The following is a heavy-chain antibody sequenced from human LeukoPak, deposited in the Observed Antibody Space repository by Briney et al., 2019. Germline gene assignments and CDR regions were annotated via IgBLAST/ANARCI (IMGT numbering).Heavy chain of an antibody. J-gene: IGHJ4*02. CDR3: AKERDTAMVTIDY. CDR1: GFTFSSYG. D-gene: IGHD5-18*01. Sequence: GGSLRLSCAASGFTFSSYGMHWVRQAPGKGLEWVAFIRYDGSNKYYADSVKGRFTIFRDNSKNTLYLQMNSLTAEDTAVYYCAKERDTAMVTIDYWGQGTLVTVSS. CDR2: IRYDGSNK. V-gene: IGHV3-30*02.